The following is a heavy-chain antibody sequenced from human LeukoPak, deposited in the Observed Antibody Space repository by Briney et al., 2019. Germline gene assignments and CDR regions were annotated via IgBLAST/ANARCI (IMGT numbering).Heavy chain of an antibody. Sequence: SETLSLTCAVYGGSFSGYYWSWIRQPPGKGLEWIGEINHSGSTNYNPSLKSRVTISVDTSKNQFSLKLSSVTAADTAVYYCARVGGSGSYYNRYYYYMDVWGKGTTITVSS. CDR1: GGSFSGYY. V-gene: IGHV4-34*01. CDR2: INHSGST. J-gene: IGHJ6*03. CDR3: ARVGGSGSYYNRYYYYMDV. D-gene: IGHD3-10*01.